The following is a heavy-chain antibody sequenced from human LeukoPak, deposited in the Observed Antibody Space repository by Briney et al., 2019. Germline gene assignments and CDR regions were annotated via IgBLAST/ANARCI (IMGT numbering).Heavy chain of an antibody. CDR2: IYYSGTT. D-gene: IGHD6-13*01. J-gene: IGHJ4*02. V-gene: IGHV4-59*01. CDR1: GGSISSYY. CDR3: ARGVYIAAAQYGY. Sequence: SETLSLTCTVSGGSISSYYWSWIRQPPGKGLEWIGYIYYSGTTNYNPSLKSRVTLSVDTSKNQFSLKLSAVTAADTAVYYCARGVYIAAAQYGYWGQGTLVTVSS.